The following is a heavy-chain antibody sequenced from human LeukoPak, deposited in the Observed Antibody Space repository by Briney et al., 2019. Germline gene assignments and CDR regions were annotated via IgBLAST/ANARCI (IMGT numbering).Heavy chain of an antibody. Sequence: PSETLSLTSTVSGGSINNYYWGCIRQPPGKGLERIAYISYGGNTNYNPSLRSRVTMSVDMSKNQFSLKLTSVTAADTAVYYCVRVGRSLHWSPDFWGLGTLVTVSS. D-gene: IGHD1-1*01. J-gene: IGHJ4*02. CDR1: GGSINNYY. CDR3: VRVGRSLHWSPDF. V-gene: IGHV4-59*01. CDR2: ISYGGNT.